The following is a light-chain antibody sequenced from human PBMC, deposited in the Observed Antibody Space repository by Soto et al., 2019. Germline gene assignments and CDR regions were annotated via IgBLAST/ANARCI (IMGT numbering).Light chain of an antibody. V-gene: IGKV1-5*03. Sequence: DIQMTQSPSTLSVSVGDRVTITCRASQTISSWLAWYQQKPGKAPKLLIYKASTVKSGVPSRFSGSGSGTEFILTISSLQPDDVATYYCQHYNSYSEAFGQGTKVELK. CDR1: QTISSW. CDR2: KAS. CDR3: QHYNSYSEA. J-gene: IGKJ1*01.